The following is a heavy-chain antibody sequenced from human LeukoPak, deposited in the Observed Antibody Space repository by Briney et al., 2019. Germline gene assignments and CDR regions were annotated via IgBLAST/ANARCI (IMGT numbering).Heavy chain of an antibody. CDR1: GFTFSSYE. V-gene: IGHV3-48*03. J-gene: IGHJ4*02. CDR3: ARDFPYYYDTSGYYSDY. D-gene: IGHD3-22*01. CDR2: ISSSGSTI. Sequence: PGGSLRLSCAASGFTFSSYEMNWVRQAPGKGLEWVSYISSSGSTIYYADSVKGRFTISRDNAKNSLYLQMNSLRVEDTAVYYCARDFPYYYDTSGYYSDYWGQGTLVTVSS.